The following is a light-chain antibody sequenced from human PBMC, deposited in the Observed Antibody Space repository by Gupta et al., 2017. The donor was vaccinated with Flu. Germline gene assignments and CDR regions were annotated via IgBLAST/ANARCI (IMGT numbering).Light chain of an antibody. CDR3: QQYDNWPLFT. V-gene: IGKV3-15*01. CDR2: DAS. J-gene: IGKJ4*01. CDR1: QSIGHN. Sequence: EILMTQSPASLSVSPGERVTLSCRASQSIGHNLAWYQQKPGQAPRLLIFDASTTATGFTARFSGSGYGTDFTLTISSGQSEDSAVYWCQQYDNWPLFTFDGGTKVDI.